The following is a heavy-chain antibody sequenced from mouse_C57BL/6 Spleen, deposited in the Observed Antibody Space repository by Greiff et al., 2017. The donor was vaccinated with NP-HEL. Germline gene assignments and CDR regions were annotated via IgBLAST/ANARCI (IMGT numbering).Heavy chain of an antibody. V-gene: IGHV1-69*01. Sequence: QVQLQQPGAELVMPGASVKLSCKASGYTFTSYWMHWVKQRPGQGLEWIGEIDPSDSYTNYNQKFKGKSTLTVDKSSSTAYMQLSSLTSEDSAVYYCARCYYGSSVNYFDYWGQGTTLTVSS. D-gene: IGHD1-1*01. J-gene: IGHJ2*01. CDR1: GYTFTSYW. CDR3: ARCYYGSSVNYFDY. CDR2: IDPSDSYT.